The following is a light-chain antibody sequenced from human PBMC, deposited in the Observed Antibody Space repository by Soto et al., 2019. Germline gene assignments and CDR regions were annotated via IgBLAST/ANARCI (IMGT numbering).Light chain of an antibody. CDR3: QQYGESPWT. CDR1: QSVGSTY. V-gene: IGKV3-20*01. J-gene: IGKJ1*01. CDR2: GVS. Sequence: EVVLTQSPGTLSLSPGERATPSCRASQSVGSTYLAWYQQKPGQAPRLLIYGVSSRATGIPDRFSGSGSGTDFTLTISRLEPEDFAVYYCQQYGESPWTFGQGTKVDIK.